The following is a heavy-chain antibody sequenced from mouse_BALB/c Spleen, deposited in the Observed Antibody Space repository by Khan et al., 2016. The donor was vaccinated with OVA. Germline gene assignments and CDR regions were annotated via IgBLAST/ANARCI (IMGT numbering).Heavy chain of an antibody. D-gene: IGHD2-14*01. Sequence: EVQLQESGPSLVKPSQTLSITCSVTGDSITSGYWCWIRKFPGNKLEYMGYILYSGSTYSNPSLNSRISITRHTSQNTYYLQLNSVTTEDTATYYCARSTYRYAFAYWGQGTLVTVSA. V-gene: IGHV3-8*02. J-gene: IGHJ3*01. CDR2: ILYSGST. CDR3: ARSTYRYAFAY. CDR1: GDSITSGY.